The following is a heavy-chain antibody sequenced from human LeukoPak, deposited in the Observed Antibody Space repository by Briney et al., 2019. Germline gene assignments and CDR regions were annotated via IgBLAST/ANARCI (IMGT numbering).Heavy chain of an antibody. CDR1: GGSISSYY. Sequence: PSETLSLTCTVSGGSISSYYWSWIRQPPGKGLEWIGYIYYSGSTNYNPSLKSRVTTSVDTSKNQFSLKLSSVTAADTAVYYCARTNWDPGYFDYWGQGTLVTVSS. V-gene: IGHV4-59*01. J-gene: IGHJ4*02. CDR3: ARTNWDPGYFDY. CDR2: IYYSGST. D-gene: IGHD7-27*01.